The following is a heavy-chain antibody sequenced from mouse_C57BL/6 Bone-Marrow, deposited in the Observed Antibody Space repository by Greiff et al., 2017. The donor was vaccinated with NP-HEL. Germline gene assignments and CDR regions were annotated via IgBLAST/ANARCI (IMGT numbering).Heavy chain of an antibody. J-gene: IGHJ3*01. Sequence: DVKLQESGPGLVKPSQSLSLTCSVTGYSITSGYYWNWIRQFPGNKLEWMGYISYDGSNNYNPSLKNRISITRDTSKNQFFLKLNSVTTEDTATYYCARVNWDRFAYWGQGTLVTVSA. CDR2: ISYDGSN. CDR3: ARVNWDRFAY. D-gene: IGHD4-1*02. V-gene: IGHV3-6*01. CDR1: GYSITSGYY.